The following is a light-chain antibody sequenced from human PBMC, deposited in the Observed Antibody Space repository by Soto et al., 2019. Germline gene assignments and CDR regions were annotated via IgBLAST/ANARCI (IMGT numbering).Light chain of an antibody. J-gene: IGKJ1*01. Sequence: IQLTQSPSSLSASVGDRVTITCRASQGISNYLAWYQQRPGKAPKLLIYAASTLQSGVPSRFSGSGSGTEFTLTISSLQPDDFATYYCQQYNSYWTFGQGTKVDI. CDR2: AAS. CDR1: QGISNY. V-gene: IGKV1-9*01. CDR3: QQYNSYWT.